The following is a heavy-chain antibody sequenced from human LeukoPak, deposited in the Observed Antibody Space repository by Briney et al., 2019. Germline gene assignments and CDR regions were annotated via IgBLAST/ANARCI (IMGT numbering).Heavy chain of an antibody. J-gene: IGHJ4*02. Sequence: GGSLRLSCAASRFTFSSYGMHWVHQAPGEGLEWVAFIRYDGSNKYYADSVKGRFTISRDNSKNTLYLQMNSLRAEDTAVYYCAKDLRKVVVVPAAMGVDYWGQGTLVTVSS. CDR1: RFTFSSYG. CDR2: IRYDGSNK. CDR3: AKDLRKVVVVPAAMGVDY. D-gene: IGHD2-2*01. V-gene: IGHV3-30*02.